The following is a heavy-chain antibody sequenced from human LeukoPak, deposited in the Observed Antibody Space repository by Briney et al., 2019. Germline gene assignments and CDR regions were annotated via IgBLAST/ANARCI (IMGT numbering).Heavy chain of an antibody. D-gene: IGHD6-19*01. CDR2: NSSNGNT. Sequence: PAETLSLTCTVSGGSISLYYWTWIRQPPGEGLEWIGYNSSNGNTNYNPSLKSRVTISVDMSKSQFSLRLGSVTAADTAVYYCARAGSGWSFDYWGQGTLVTVSS. CDR1: GGSISLYY. V-gene: IGHV4-59*01. J-gene: IGHJ4*02. CDR3: ARAGSGWSFDY.